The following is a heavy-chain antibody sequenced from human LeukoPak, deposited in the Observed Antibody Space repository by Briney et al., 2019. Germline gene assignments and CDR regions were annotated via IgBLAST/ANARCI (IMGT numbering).Heavy chain of an antibody. CDR3: ARTDLRLCPDY. CDR2: IYYSGST. D-gene: IGHD2-2*01. J-gene: IGHJ4*02. Sequence: SETLSLTCTVSGGSISSGGYYWSWIRQHPGKGLEWIGYIYYSGSTYYNPSLKSRVTISVDTSKNQFSLKLSSVTAADTAVYYCARTDLRLCPDYWGQGTPVTVSS. CDR1: GGSISSGGYY. V-gene: IGHV4-31*03.